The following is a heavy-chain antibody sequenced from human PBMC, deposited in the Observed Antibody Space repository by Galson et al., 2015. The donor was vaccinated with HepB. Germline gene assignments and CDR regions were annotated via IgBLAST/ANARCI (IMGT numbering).Heavy chain of an antibody. CDR1: GYIFTGYY. D-gene: IGHD2-8*02. CDR3: ARGPWSAGIDY. Sequence: SVKVSCKAFGYIFTGYYIHWVRQAPGQGLVWMGRINPTIGVTEYVQKFQGRVTMTRATSINTAFMELNRLKSDDTAVYYCARGPWSAGIDYWGQGTLVTVS. CDR2: INPTIGVT. J-gene: IGHJ4*02. V-gene: IGHV1-2*06.